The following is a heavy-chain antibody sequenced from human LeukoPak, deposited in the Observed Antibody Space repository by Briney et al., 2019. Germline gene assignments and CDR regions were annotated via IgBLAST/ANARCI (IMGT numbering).Heavy chain of an antibody. D-gene: IGHD3-22*01. J-gene: IGHJ4*02. V-gene: IGHV3-23*01. CDR3: AKDVEVMVIAYFDY. CDR2: ISGSGGST. CDR1: GFTFSSYA. Sequence: GGSLGLSCAASGFTFSSYAMSWVRQAPGKGLEWVSAISGSGGSTYYADSVKGRFTISRDNSKNTLYLQMNSLRAEDTAVYYCAKDVEVMVIAYFDYWGQGTLVTVSS.